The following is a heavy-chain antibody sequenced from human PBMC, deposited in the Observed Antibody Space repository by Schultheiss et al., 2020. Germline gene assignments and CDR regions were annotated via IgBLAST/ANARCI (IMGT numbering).Heavy chain of an antibody. CDR3: ARGYSGYDY. D-gene: IGHD5-12*01. J-gene: IGHJ4*02. CDR2: IIPILGIA. V-gene: IGHV1-69*04. Sequence: VKVSCKASGGTFSSYAISWVRQAPGQGLEWMGRIIPILGIANYAQKFQGRVTITADKSTSTAYMELSSLRSEDTAVYYCARGYSGYDYWGQGTLVTVSS. CDR1: GGTFSSYA.